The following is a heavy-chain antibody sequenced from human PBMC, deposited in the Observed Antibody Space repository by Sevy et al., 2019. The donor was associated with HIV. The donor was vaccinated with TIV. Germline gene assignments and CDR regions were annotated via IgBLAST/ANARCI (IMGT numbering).Heavy chain of an antibody. D-gene: IGHD3-22*01. Sequence: GESLKISCAASGFTFSPYSMNWIRQAPGKGLEWLSYISGTGNTIYDAGSVKGRFTISRDNAKNSLYLQMNSLRAEDTAVYYCARVPLYSDSHINDYWGQGTLVTVSS. V-gene: IGHV3-48*04. CDR3: ARVPLYSDSHINDY. CDR2: ISGTGNTI. J-gene: IGHJ4*02. CDR1: GFTFSPYS.